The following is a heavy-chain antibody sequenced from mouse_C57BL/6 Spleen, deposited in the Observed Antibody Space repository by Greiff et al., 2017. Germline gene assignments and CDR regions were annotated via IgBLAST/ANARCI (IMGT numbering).Heavy chain of an antibody. CDR3: AGDSSGYGYFDV. CDR1: GFPITSGYY. CDR2: ITHSGET. Sequence: QVQLQQSGPGLVKPSQSLFLTCSITGFPITSGYYWIWIRQSPGKPLEWMGYITHSGETFYNPSLQSPISITRETSKNQFFLQLNSVTTEDTAMYYCAGDSSGYGYFDVWGTGTTVTVSS. J-gene: IGHJ1*03. V-gene: IGHV12-3*01. D-gene: IGHD3-2*02.